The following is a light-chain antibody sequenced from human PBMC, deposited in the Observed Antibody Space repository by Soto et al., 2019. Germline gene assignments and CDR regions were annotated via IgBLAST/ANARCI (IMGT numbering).Light chain of an antibody. V-gene: IGKV3D-20*02. CDR2: GAS. J-gene: IGKJ3*01. CDR3: QQRSKWAT. Sequence: EIVLTQSPCTLSLSPGERATLSCRASQSVTSGYLAWYQQKPGQSPRLLMYGASSRATGVPDRFSGSGSVTDFTLTISSLEPEDFAVYYCQQRSKWATFGPGTKVDIK. CDR1: QSVTSGY.